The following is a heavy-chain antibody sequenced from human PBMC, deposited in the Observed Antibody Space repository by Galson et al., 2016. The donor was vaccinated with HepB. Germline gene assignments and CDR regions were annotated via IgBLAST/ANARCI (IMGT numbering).Heavy chain of an antibody. CDR1: GGSISNYY. D-gene: IGHD6-13*01. Sequence: SETLSLTCTVSGGSISNYYWSWIRQSPGKGLEWIGFIYYNGSTNYNPSLKSRVIISIATSKKQFSLKLSSVTAADTAVYYCATSIAAAGRDFDYWGQGTLVTVSS. V-gene: IGHV4-59*13. CDR3: ATSIAAAGRDFDY. CDR2: IYYNGST. J-gene: IGHJ4*02.